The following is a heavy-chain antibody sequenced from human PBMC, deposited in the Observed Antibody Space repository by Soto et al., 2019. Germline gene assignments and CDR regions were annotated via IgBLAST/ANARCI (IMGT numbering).Heavy chain of an antibody. Sequence: PSETLSLTCTVSGGSISSGGYYWSWIRQHPGKGLEWIGYIYYSGSTYYNPSLKSRVTISVDTSKNQFSLKLSSVTAADTAVYYCARDCVVAAHITSGMDVWGQGTTVTVSS. CDR1: GGSISSGGYY. D-gene: IGHD2-15*01. J-gene: IGHJ6*02. CDR2: IYYSGST. V-gene: IGHV4-31*03. CDR3: ARDCVVAAHITSGMDV.